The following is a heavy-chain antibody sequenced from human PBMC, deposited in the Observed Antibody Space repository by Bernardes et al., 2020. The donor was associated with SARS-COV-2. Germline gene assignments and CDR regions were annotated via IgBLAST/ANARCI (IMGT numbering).Heavy chain of an antibody. CDR2: IDQSGRT. V-gene: IGHV4-34*01. CDR1: GGSLSGYY. Sequence: SETLSLTCDVYGGSLSGYYWNWIRQPPGKGLEWIGEIDQSGRTNYNPSLKSRVTVSVDTSKNQFSLKLSSMTAADTAVYYCARGWPPSHSRNSGLDVWGLGTTVIVSS. J-gene: IGHJ6*02. D-gene: IGHD6-13*01. CDR3: ARGWPPSHSRNSGLDV.